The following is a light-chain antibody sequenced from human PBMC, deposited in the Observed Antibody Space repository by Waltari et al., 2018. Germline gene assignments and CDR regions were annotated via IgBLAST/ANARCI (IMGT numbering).Light chain of an antibody. CDR2: SSN. CDR1: NSNIGSNT. Sequence: SVLTQPPSASGTPGQRVTIPCSGRNSNIGSNTVNWYQPLPGTAPKLLIYSSNQRPSGVPDRFSASTSGTSASLAISGLQSEDEADYYRAVWDDSLNGRVFGGGTKLTVL. CDR3: AVWDDSLNGRV. J-gene: IGLJ3*02. V-gene: IGLV1-44*01.